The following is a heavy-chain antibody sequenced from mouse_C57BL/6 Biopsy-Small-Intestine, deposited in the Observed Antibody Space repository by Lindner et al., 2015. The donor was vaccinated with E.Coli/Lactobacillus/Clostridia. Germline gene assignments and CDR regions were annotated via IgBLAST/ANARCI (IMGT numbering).Heavy chain of an antibody. Sequence: VQLQESGPELVKPGASVTISCKTSGYPFSSSWMNWVKQRPGKGLEWIGRIYPGDGDTDYNGKFKGKATLTADKSSNTTYMQLSSLASEDSAVYFCAPFITTVDYNFDHWGQGTTLTVSS. CDR3: APFITTVDYNFDH. J-gene: IGHJ2*01. CDR1: GYPFSSSW. CDR2: IYPGDGDT. D-gene: IGHD1-1*01. V-gene: IGHV1-82*01.